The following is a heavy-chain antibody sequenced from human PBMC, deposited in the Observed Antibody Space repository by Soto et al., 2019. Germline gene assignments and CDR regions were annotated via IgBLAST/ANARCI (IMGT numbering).Heavy chain of an antibody. J-gene: IGHJ6*02. D-gene: IGHD6-13*01. V-gene: IGHV1-69*04. CDR1: GGTFSSYT. CDR3: ARERIAAAGTFLYYYGMDV. Sequence: SVKVSCKASGGTFSSYTISWVRQAPGQGLEWMGRIIPILGIANYAQKFQGRVTITADKSTSTAYMELSSLRSEDTAVCYCARERIAAAGTFLYYYGMDVWGQGTTVTVSS. CDR2: IIPILGIA.